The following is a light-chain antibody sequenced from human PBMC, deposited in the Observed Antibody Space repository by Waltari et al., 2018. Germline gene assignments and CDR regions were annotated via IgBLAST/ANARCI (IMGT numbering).Light chain of an antibody. CDR1: TSDVGCYDL. Sequence: QSALTQPASVSGTPGQSITISCSGTTSDVGCYDLVSLYQQHPGEAPKLLICEVFKRPPDTSSRFSGAKSGSTASLTISGLQPEDEADYYCCSYAGRGTYVFGSGTKVTVL. CDR3: CSYAGRGTYV. J-gene: IGLJ1*01. V-gene: IGLV2-23*02. CDR2: EVF.